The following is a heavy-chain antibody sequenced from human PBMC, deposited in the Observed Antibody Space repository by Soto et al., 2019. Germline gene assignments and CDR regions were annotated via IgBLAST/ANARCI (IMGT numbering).Heavy chain of an antibody. J-gene: IGHJ3*02. D-gene: IGHD3-22*01. V-gene: IGHV1-69*01. CDR3: AMSSGYYKNDAFDI. CDR2: IIPIFGTA. Sequence: QVPLVQSGAEVKKPGSSVKVSCKASGGTFSSYAISWVRQAPGQGLEWMGGIIPIFGTANYAQKFQGRVTITADESTSTAYMVLSSMRSEDTAVYYCAMSSGYYKNDAFDIWGQGTMVTVSS. CDR1: GGTFSSYA.